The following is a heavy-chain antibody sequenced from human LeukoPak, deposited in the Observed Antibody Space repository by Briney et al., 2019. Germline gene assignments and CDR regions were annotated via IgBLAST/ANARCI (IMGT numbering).Heavy chain of an antibody. CDR3: ASDRRYYDSSGYYGSFDY. V-gene: IGHV4-34*01. Sequence: SETLSLTCAVYGGSFSGYYWSWIRQPPGKGLEWIGEINHSGSTNYNPSRKSRVTISVDTSKNQFSLKLSSVSAADTAVYYCASDRRYYDSSGYYGSFDYWGQGTLVTVSS. CDR1: GGSFSGYY. CDR2: INHSGST. D-gene: IGHD3-22*01. J-gene: IGHJ4*02.